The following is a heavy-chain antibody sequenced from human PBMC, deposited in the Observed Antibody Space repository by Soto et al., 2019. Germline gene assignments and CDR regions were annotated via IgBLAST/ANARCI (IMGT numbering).Heavy chain of an antibody. CDR3: ATQMATSQDAFEL. D-gene: IGHD5-12*01. V-gene: IGHV5-51*01. CDR1: GYTFTAYW. CDR2: VYPGDPDI. J-gene: IGHJ3*01. Sequence: PGESLKISCNSSGYTFTAYWIGWVRQMPGKGLEWMGLVYPGDPDIRYSPSFEGQVAISADKSITTAYVQWSGLKASDTAMYYCATQMATSQDAFELWGQGTMVTVSS.